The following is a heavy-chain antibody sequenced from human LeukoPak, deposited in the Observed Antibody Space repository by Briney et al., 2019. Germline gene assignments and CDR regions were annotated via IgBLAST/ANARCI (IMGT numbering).Heavy chain of an antibody. D-gene: IGHD1/OR15-1a*01. CDR1: GFISSGYT. J-gene: IGHJ4*02. CDR3: AKDEKPDGRWNIDH. Sequence: GGSLRLSCAASGFISSGYTMNWVRQAPGKGLEWVSGIFGVGRTNYTVPAKGRFTISRDNSKNTLWLQMDSLRAEDMALYFCAKDEKPDGRWNIDHWGQGTLVTVSS. CDR2: IFGVGRT. V-gene: IGHV3-23*01.